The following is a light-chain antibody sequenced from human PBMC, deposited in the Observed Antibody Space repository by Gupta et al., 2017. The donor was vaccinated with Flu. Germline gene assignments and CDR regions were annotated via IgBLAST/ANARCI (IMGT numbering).Light chain of an antibody. Sequence: SLGERATVNCKSSQSVLYSSNNKNYLAWYQQKPGQPPRLLIYWASTRESGVPDRFSGSGSGTDFTLTISSLQAEDVAVYYCQQDYTAPRTFGQGTKVEIK. CDR2: WAS. J-gene: IGKJ1*01. CDR1: QSVLYSSNNKNY. CDR3: QQDYTAPRT. V-gene: IGKV4-1*01.